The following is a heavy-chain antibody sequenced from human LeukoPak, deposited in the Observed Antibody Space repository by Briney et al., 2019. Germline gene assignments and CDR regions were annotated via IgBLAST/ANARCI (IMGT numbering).Heavy chain of an antibody. CDR3: ASLTTENDY. V-gene: IGHV4-59*12. CDR2: IYYSGST. D-gene: IGHD4-17*01. Sequence: SETLSLTCTVSGGSISSYSWSWIRQPPGKGLEWIGYIYYSGSTNYNPSLKSRVTISVDMSKNQFSLKLSSVTAADTAVYYCASLTTENDYWGQGTLVTVSS. CDR1: GGSISSYS. J-gene: IGHJ4*02.